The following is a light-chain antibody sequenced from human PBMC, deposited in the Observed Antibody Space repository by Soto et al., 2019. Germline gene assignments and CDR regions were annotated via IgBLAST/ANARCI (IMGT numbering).Light chain of an antibody. CDR3: QQYGSSSFA. V-gene: IGKV3-20*01. J-gene: IGKJ3*01. Sequence: EIVLTQSPGTLSLSPGERATLSCRARQSISSTYLAWYQKKPGQAPRLLLYGASSRATGIPDRFSGSGSGGVFTLTISRLEHEDSAVYYCQQYGSSSFAFGPGTKVQIK. CDR2: GAS. CDR1: QSISSTY.